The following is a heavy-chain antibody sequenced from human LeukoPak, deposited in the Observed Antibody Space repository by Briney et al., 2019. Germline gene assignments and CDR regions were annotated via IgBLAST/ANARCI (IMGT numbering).Heavy chain of an antibody. CDR3: ARQFATASADTRGYFDF. CDR1: GASISSSNDY. J-gene: IGHJ4*02. V-gene: IGHV4-39*01. CDR2: ITYDGSA. D-gene: IGHD2-2*01. Sequence: SETLSLTCSVSGASISSSNDYWGWIRQAPGKDLECIGCITYDGSAHYNPSLMSRATILVDTSKNQFSLKLSSVTAADAAMYYCARQFATASADTRGYFDFWGQGTVVTVSS.